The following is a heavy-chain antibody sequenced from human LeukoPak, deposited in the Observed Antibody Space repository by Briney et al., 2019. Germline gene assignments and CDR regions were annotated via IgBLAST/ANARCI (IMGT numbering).Heavy chain of an antibody. CDR3: AREGYVVTAINYYYYGMDV. Sequence: SGGSLRLSCAASGFTFSSYEMNWVRQAPGKGLEWVSYISSSGSTIYYADSVKGRFTISRDNAKNSLYLQMNSLRAEDTAVYYCAREGYVVTAINYYYYGMDVWGQGTTVTVSS. D-gene: IGHD2-21*02. CDR2: ISSSGSTI. V-gene: IGHV3-48*03. CDR1: GFTFSSYE. J-gene: IGHJ6*02.